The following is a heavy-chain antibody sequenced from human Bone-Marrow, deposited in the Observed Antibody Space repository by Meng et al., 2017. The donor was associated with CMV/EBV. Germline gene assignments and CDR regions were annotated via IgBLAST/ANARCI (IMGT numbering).Heavy chain of an antibody. V-gene: IGHV3-48*03. CDR2: ISSSGSTI. CDR3: ARDFVEWLMEGAYGMDV. CDR1: GFTFSSYE. J-gene: IGHJ6*02. Sequence: GGSLRLSCAASGFTFSSYEMNWVRQAPGKGLEWVSSISSSGSTIYYADSVKGRFTISRDNAKNSLYLQMNSLRAEDTAVYYRARDFVEWLMEGAYGMDVWGQGTTVTVSS. D-gene: IGHD3-3*01.